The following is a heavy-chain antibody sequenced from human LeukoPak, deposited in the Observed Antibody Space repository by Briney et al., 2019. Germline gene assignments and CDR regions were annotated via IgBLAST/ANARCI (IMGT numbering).Heavy chain of an antibody. Sequence: SVKVSCKASGGTFSSYAISWVRQAPGQGLEWMGGIIPIFGTANYAQKFQGRVTITADESTSTAYMELSSLRSEDTVVYYCARVPVTGDHWFDPWGQGTLVTVSS. CDR3: ARVPVTGDHWFDP. CDR2: IIPIFGTA. J-gene: IGHJ5*02. V-gene: IGHV1-69*13. CDR1: GGTFSSYA. D-gene: IGHD7-27*01.